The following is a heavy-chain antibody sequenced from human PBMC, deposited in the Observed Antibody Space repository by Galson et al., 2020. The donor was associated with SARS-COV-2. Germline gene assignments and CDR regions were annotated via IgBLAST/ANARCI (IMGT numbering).Heavy chain of an antibody. CDR2: IWYDGSNK. J-gene: IGHJ6*02. CDR3: ARVATALWFGEHYGMDV. Sequence: QLGESLKISCAASGFTFRSHGMHWVRQAPGKGLEGVAVIWYDGSNKYYADSVKGRFTISRDNSKNTLYLQMNSLRAEDTAVYYCARVATALWFGEHYGMDVWGQGTTVTVSS. CDR1: GFTFRSHG. D-gene: IGHD3-10*01. V-gene: IGHV3-33*01.